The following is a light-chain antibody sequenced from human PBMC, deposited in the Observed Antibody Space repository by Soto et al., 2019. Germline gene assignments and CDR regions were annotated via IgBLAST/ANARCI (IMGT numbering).Light chain of an antibody. CDR2: EGS. Sequence: QSALTQPASVSGSPGQSITISCTGTSSDVGSYNLVSWYQQHPGKAPKLMIYEGSKRPSGVSNRFSGSKSGNTAPLTISGLQAEYAADYYCCSYAGSSTDVFGTGTKLTVL. V-gene: IGLV2-23*01. J-gene: IGLJ1*01. CDR3: CSYAGSSTDV. CDR1: SSDVGSYNL.